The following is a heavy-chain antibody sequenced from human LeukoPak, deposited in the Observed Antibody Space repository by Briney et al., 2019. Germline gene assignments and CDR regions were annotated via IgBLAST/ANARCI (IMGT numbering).Heavy chain of an antibody. CDR3: ARDVSNYYGSGSYYTNNYFDY. J-gene: IGHJ4*02. Sequence: PGRSLRLSCAASGFTFSSYAMHWVRQAPGKGLEWVAVISYDGSNKYYADSVKGRFTISRDNSKNTLYLQMNSLRAEDTAVYYCARDVSNYYGSGSYYTNNYFDYWGQGTLVTVSS. D-gene: IGHD3-10*01. CDR1: GFTFSSYA. CDR2: ISYDGSNK. V-gene: IGHV3-30*04.